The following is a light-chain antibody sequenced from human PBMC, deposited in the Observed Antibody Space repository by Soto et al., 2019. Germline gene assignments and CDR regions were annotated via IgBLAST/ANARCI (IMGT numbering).Light chain of an antibody. Sequence: EFLLSQSPGTLSLSPGERATLSCRASQSVSSSYLAWYQQKPGQAPRLLIYGASSRATGIPDRFSGSGSGTDFTLTISRLEPEDFAVYYCQQYGSSPKTFGQGTKV. V-gene: IGKV3-20*01. J-gene: IGKJ1*01. CDR1: QSVSSSY. CDR2: GAS. CDR3: QQYGSSPKT.